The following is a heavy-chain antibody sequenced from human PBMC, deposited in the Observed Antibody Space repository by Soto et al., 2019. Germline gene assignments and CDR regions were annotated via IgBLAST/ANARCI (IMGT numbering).Heavy chain of an antibody. CDR1: GGTFSSYA. J-gene: IGHJ5*02. V-gene: IGHV1-69*01. CDR2: IIPMYGPA. Sequence: QVPLVQSGAEVKKPGSSVTVSCKASGGTFSSYAIHWVRQAPGQGLEWMGGIIPMYGPAKYAQRFQGRVTITADESTTTVYMELTSLTSQDTAVYYCERVTSIVRGVIDTWFDPWGHGTLVTVSS. D-gene: IGHD3-10*01. CDR3: ERVTSIVRGVIDTWFDP.